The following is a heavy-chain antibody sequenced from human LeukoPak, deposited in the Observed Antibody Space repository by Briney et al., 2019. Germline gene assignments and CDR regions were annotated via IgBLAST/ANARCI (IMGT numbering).Heavy chain of an antibody. CDR1: GFTVSSNY. J-gene: IGHJ4*02. Sequence: GGSLRLSCAASGFTVSSNYMSWVRQAPGKGLEWVSVIYSGGSTYYADSVKGRFTISRDNSKNTLYLQMNSLRAEDTAVYYCARFSWGSSSWYEGRAFDYWGQGTLVTVSS. CDR3: ARFSWGSSSWYEGRAFDY. D-gene: IGHD6-13*01. V-gene: IGHV3-53*01. CDR2: IYSGGST.